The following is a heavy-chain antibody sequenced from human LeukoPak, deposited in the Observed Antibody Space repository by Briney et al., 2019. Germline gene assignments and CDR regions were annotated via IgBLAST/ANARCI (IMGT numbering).Heavy chain of an antibody. D-gene: IGHD3-22*01. Sequence: GGSLRLSCAASGFTFTFYAMTWVRQAPGKGLEWVSGISGSGGGTHYADSVKGRFTISRDNSNNTLYLQMNSLRAEDTAVYYCAKSRYYYDSSGPYAGFDYWGQGTLVTVSS. CDR3: AKSRYYYDSSGPYAGFDY. CDR2: ISGSGGGT. J-gene: IGHJ4*02. V-gene: IGHV3-23*01. CDR1: GFTFTFYA.